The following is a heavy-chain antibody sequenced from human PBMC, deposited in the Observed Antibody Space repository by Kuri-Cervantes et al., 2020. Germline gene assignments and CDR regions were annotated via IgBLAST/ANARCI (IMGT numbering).Heavy chain of an antibody. CDR1: GFTFSSYW. V-gene: IGHV3-74*01. D-gene: IGHD3-10*01. CDR2: INSDGSST. CDR3: AKALAMYYYGSGRMGY. J-gene: IGHJ4*02. Sequence: GESLKISCAASGFTFSSYWMHWVRQAPGKGLVWVSRINSDGSSTSYADSVKGRFTISRDNSKNTLYLQMNSLRAEDTAVYYCAKALAMYYYGSGRMGYWGQGTLVTVSS.